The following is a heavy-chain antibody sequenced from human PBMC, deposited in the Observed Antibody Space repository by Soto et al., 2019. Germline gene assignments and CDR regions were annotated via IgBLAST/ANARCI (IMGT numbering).Heavy chain of an antibody. V-gene: IGHV1-8*02. J-gene: IGHJ6*02. D-gene: IGHD2-2*01. CDR2: MNPNSGNT. CDR3: ARDLYCISTSCYVGGDYYYGMDV. Sequence: GASVKVSCKASGYTFTSYYINWVRQATGQGLEWMGWMNPNSGNTGYAQKFQGRVTMTRNTSISTAYMELSSLRSEDTAVYYCARDLYCISTSCYVGGDYYYGMDVWGQGTTVTVSS. CDR1: GYTFTSYY.